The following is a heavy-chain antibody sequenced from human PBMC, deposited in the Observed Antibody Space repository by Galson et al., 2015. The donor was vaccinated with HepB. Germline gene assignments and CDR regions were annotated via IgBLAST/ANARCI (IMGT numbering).Heavy chain of an antibody. D-gene: IGHD6-19*01. CDR3: VRQIAVAGGACFDY. V-gene: IGHV3-11*01. CDR2: INSSGSTI. J-gene: IGHJ4*02. Sequence: SLRLSCAASGFTFSGYYMSWIRQAPGKGLEWVSYINSSGSTIYYTDSVRGRFTVSRDDAKNSLYLHMNSLSADDTAVYYCVRQIAVAGGACFDYWVQGTLVTVSS. CDR1: GFTFSGYY.